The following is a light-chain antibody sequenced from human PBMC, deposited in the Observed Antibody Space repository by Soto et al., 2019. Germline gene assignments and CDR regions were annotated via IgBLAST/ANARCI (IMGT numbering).Light chain of an antibody. CDR2: AAS. CDR1: QSISSY. Sequence: DIQMTQSPSSLSASVGDRVTITCRASQSISSYLNWYQQKPGKAPKLLIYAASSLQSGDPSRFSGSGSGTDFTLTISSLQPEDFATYYCQQSYSTPFDFGPGTKVDIK. J-gene: IGKJ3*01. V-gene: IGKV1-39*01. CDR3: QQSYSTPFD.